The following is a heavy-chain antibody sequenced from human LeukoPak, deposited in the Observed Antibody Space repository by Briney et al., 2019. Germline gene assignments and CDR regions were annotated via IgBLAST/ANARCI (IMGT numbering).Heavy chain of an antibody. V-gene: IGHV3-23*01. CDR2: IRGSGGNT. D-gene: IGHD4-17*01. CDR1: GFTFSTYA. CDR3: AKDLYGDYGGIDY. Sequence: GGSLRLSCAASGFTFSTYAMTWVRQAPGKGLEWVSVIRGSGGNTYYADSVKGRFTISRDNSKNTLYLQMNSLRAEDTAVYYCAKDLYGDYGGIDYWGQGTLVTVSS. J-gene: IGHJ4*02.